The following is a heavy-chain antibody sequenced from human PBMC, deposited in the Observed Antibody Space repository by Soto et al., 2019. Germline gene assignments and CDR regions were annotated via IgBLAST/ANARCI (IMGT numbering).Heavy chain of an antibody. CDR2: ISSGKVTT. CDR1: GFTFSSYG. CDR3: ARGVAGRPDY. Sequence: EVQLVNSGGGLVQPGGSLRLSCAASGFTFSSYGINWVRQAPGKGLEWVSYISSGKVTTNYADSVKGRFTISRDNAKSSLYLQLSSLRDDDTAVYYCARGVAGRPDYWGQGTLVIVSS. D-gene: IGHD6-19*01. J-gene: IGHJ4*02. V-gene: IGHV3-48*02.